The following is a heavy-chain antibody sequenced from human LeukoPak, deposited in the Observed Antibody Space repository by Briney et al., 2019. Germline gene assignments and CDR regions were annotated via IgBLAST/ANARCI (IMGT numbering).Heavy chain of an antibody. CDR3: AKGSAGTSKAEYFQH. CDR1: GFTFSSYA. Sequence: GGSLRLSCAASGFTFSSYAMSWVRQAPGKGPEWVSAISGSGGSTYYADSVKGRFTISRDNSKNTLYLQMNSLRAEDTAVYYCAKGSAGTSKAEYFQHWGQGTLVTVSS. V-gene: IGHV3-23*01. J-gene: IGHJ1*01. CDR2: ISGSGGST. D-gene: IGHD6-13*01.